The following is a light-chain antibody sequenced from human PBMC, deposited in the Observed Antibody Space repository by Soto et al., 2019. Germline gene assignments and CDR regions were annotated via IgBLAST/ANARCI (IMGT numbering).Light chain of an antibody. CDR3: QSYDSSLSGYV. CDR2: ENN. Sequence: QSVLTQPPSVFEAPGRRVTISCTGGSSNIGAGYEAHWYQQVPGTAPKLLIYENNNRPAGVPDRFSGSKSGTSASLAITGLQAEDEAEYYCQSYDSSLSGYVFGTGTKVTVL. V-gene: IGLV1-40*01. CDR1: SSNIGAGYE. J-gene: IGLJ1*01.